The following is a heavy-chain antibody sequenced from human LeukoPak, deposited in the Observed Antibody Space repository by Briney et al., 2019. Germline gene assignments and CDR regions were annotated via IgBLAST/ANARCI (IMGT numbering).Heavy chain of an antibody. J-gene: IGHJ4*02. CDR2: ISSSGSTI. CDR1: GFTFSSYV. Sequence: GGSLRLSCAAFGFTFSSYVMNWDRQAPGKGLEWVSYISSSGSTIYYADSVKGRFTISRDNAKNSLYLQMNSLRAEDTAVYYCARHSSGWYGGIDYWGQGTLFTVSS. CDR3: ARHSSGWYGGIDY. V-gene: IGHV3-48*03. D-gene: IGHD6-19*01.